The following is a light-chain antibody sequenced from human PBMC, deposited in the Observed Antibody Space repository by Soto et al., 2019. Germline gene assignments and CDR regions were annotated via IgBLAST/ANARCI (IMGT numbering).Light chain of an antibody. J-gene: IGKJ4*01. V-gene: IGKV4-1*01. CDR3: QQYYSTPLT. CDR1: QSVLYSSNNKNY. CDR2: WAS. Sequence: DILLTQSPDSLAVSLCESATINCKSSQSVLYSSNNKNYLAWYQQKPGQPPKLLIYWASTRESGVPDRFSGSGSGTDFTLTISSLQAEDVAVYYCQQYYSTPLTFGGGTKVDIK.